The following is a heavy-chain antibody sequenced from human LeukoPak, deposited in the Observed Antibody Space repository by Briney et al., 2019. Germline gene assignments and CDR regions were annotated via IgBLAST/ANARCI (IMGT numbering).Heavy chain of an antibody. V-gene: IGHV3-30-3*01. CDR2: ISYDGSNE. J-gene: IGHJ4*02. CDR3: ATWPGGWYGEDS. D-gene: IGHD6-19*01. Sequence: GGSLRLSCAASGFTFRSYPMHWVRQAPGKGLEWVAVISYDGSNEYYADSVNGRFTISRDNSKNTLYLQMNSLRADDTAVYYCATWPGGWYGEDSWGQGTLVTVSS. CDR1: GFTFRSYP.